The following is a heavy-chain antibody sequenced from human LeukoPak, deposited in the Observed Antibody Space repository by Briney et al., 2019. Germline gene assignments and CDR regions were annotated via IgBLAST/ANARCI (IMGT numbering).Heavy chain of an antibody. J-gene: IGHJ6*03. D-gene: IGHD3-10*01. CDR2: IYTSGST. CDR3: AREVNMVRGVIITKYYYYYYMDV. Sequence: SETPSLTCTVSGGSISSYYWSWIRQPAGKGLEWIGRIYTSGSTNYNPSLKSRVTMSVDTSKNQFSLKLSSVTAADTAVYYCAREVNMVRGVIITKYYYYYYMDVWGKGTTVTVSS. V-gene: IGHV4-4*07. CDR1: GGSISSYY.